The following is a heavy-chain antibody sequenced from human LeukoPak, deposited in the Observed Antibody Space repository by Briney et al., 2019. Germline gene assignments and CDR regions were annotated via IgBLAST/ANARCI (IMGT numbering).Heavy chain of an antibody. CDR2: IYYSGST. Sequence: SETLSLTCTVSGGSISSYYWSWIRQPPGKGLEWIGHIYYSGSTNYNPSLKSRVTISVDTSKNQFSLKLSSVTAADTAVYYCARGGHSSGYYFIDYWGQGTLVTVSS. CDR3: ARGGHSSGYYFIDY. CDR1: GGSISSYY. V-gene: IGHV4-59*01. J-gene: IGHJ4*02. D-gene: IGHD3-22*01.